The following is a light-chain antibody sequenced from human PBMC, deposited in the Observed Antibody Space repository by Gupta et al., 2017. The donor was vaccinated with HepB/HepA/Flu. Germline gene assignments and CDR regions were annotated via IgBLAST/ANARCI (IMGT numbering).Light chain of an antibody. CDR2: DAS. CDR3: QQRSNWPLT. CDR1: QSVGTY. Sequence: EIVLTQSPATLSLSPGERATLSCRASQSVGTYLAWYQQRPGQAPRLLISDASDRATGIPARFSGSGSGTDFTLSISSLEPEDLAVYYCQQRSNWPLTFGGGTXVDIK. V-gene: IGKV3-11*01. J-gene: IGKJ4*01.